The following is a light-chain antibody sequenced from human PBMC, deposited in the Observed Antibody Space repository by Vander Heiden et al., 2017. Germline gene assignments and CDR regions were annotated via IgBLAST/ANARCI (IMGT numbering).Light chain of an antibody. J-gene: IGKJ1*01. CDR3: MQTLQTPWT. CDR1: QSLLHGNGYNY. CDR2: LGS. V-gene: IGKV2-28*01. Sequence: MTQSPLSLPVTPGEPASISCRSSQSLLHGNGYNYLHWYLQKPGQSPQLLIYLGSLRTSGVPDRFSGSGSGTDFTLKISRVEAEDVGVYYCMQTLQTPWTFGQGTKVEIK.